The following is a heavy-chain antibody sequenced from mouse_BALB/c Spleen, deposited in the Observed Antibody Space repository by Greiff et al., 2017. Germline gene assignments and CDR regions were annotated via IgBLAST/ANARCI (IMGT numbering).Heavy chain of an antibody. Sequence: EVQLQQSGAELVRSGASVKLSCTASGFNIKDYYMHWVKQRPEQGLEWIGWIDPENGDTEYAPKFQGKATMTADTSSNTAYLQLSSLTSEDTAVYYCNAPGYEAMDYWGQGTSVTVSS. CDR3: NAPGYEAMDY. J-gene: IGHJ4*01. CDR1: GFNIKDYY. V-gene: IGHV14-4*02. CDR2: IDPENGDT. D-gene: IGHD1-2*01.